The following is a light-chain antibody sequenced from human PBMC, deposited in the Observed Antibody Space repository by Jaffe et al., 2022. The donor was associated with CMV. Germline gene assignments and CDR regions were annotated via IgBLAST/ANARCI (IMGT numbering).Light chain of an antibody. J-gene: IGKJ1*01. CDR1: QSIRLW. CDR3: QQYNNYWT. Sequence: DIQMTQSPSTLSASVGDRVTITCRASQSIRLWLAWYQQKPGKAPNLLIYKASSLESGVPSRFSGSGSGTEFTLTISSLQPDDFATYYCQQYNNYWTFGQGTKVEIK. CDR2: KAS. V-gene: IGKV1-5*03.